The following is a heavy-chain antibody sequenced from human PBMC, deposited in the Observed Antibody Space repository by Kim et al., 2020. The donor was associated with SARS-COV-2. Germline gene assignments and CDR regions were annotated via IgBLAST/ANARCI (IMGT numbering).Heavy chain of an antibody. CDR3: ARDDGELLWFGELWNGM. CDR2: ISYDGSNK. D-gene: IGHD3-10*01. V-gene: IGHV3-30*04. CDR1: GFTFSSYA. Sequence: GGSLRLSCAASGFTFSSYAMNWVRQAPGKGLEWVAVISYDGSNKYYADSVKGRFTISRDNSKNTLYLQMNSLRAEDTAVYYCARDDGELLWFGELWNGM. J-gene: IGHJ6*01.